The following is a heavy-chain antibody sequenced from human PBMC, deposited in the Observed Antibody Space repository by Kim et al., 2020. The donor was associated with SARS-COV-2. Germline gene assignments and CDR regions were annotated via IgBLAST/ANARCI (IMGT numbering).Heavy chain of an antibody. CDR1: GFSFSGSN. CDR2: IRTKAGSYAT. Sequence: GGSLRLSCAASGFSFSGSNIHWVRQASGKGLEWVARIRTKAGSYATAYSASVKGRFIISRDDSKNTAYLQMDSLKTEDTARYYCTAPKDVWGQGTTVTVSS. V-gene: IGHV3-73*01. J-gene: IGHJ6*02. CDR3: TAPKDV.